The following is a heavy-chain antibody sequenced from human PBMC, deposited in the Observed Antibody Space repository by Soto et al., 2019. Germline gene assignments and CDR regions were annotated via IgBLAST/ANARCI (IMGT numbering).Heavy chain of an antibody. D-gene: IGHD3-22*01. CDR1: GYSFTSYW. J-gene: IGHJ6*02. V-gene: IGHV5-51*01. Sequence: GESLKISCKGSGYSFTSYWIGWVRQMPGKGLEWMGIIYPGDSDTRYSPSFQGQVTISADKSISTAYLQWGSLKASDTAMYYCASRSSPMIVASYGMDVWGQGTTVTVSS. CDR2: IYPGDSDT. CDR3: ASRSSPMIVASYGMDV.